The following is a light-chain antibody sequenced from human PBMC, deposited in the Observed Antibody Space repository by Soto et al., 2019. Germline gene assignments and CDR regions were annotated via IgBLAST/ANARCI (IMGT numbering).Light chain of an antibody. CDR2: RNN. Sequence: QSVLTQPPSASGTPGQRVTISCSGSSSNIGRNYVYWYQQLPGTAPKLLIYRNNQRPSGVPDRFSGSKSGTSASLAISGLRSEDEADYDCTAWDGSLSVWVFGGGTKVTVL. CDR1: SSNIGRNY. V-gene: IGLV1-47*01. J-gene: IGLJ3*02. CDR3: TAWDGSLSVWV.